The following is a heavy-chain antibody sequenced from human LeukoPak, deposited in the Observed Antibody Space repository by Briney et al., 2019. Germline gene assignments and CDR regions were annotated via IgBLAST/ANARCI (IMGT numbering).Heavy chain of an antibody. J-gene: IGHJ4*02. V-gene: IGHV3-23*01. CDR3: AKENLGRWFLQPLDY. CDR1: GFPFTSFA. CDR2: ISDSGGST. Sequence: GGSLRPSCAASGFPFTSFAMTWVRQAPGKGLKWVSAISDSGGSTYYADSVKGRFTISRDNSKNTLYLQMNSLRAEDTAVYYCAKENLGRWFLQPLDYWGQGTLVTVSS. D-gene: IGHD3-10*01.